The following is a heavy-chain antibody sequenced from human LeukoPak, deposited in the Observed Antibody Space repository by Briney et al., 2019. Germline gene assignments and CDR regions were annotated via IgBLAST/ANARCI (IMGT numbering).Heavy chain of an antibody. CDR2: ISASGP. V-gene: IGHV3-23*01. CDR3: AKDHESDGYPCLDH. D-gene: IGHD3-22*01. J-gene: IGHJ4*02. Sequence: GGTLRLSCAASGFTFSRLAMTWVRQAPGKGLEWVSTISASGPYYADAVRGRFTISRDNSRNTLSLQMDSLRAEDTAVYYCAKDHESDGYPCLDHWGLGTLVTVSS. CDR1: GFTFSRLA.